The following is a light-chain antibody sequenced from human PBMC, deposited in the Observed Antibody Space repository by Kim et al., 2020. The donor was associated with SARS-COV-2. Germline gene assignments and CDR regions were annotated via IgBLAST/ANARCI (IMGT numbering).Light chain of an antibody. Sequence: SLSPGERATPSCRASQSVINNYLAWYQQTPGQAPRLLIYGASSRATGIPHRFSGSGSGTDFTLTISRLEPEDFALYYCQHYGSSSTFGQGTKLEI. V-gene: IGKV3-20*01. CDR2: GAS. J-gene: IGKJ2*01. CDR3: QHYGSSST. CDR1: QSVINNY.